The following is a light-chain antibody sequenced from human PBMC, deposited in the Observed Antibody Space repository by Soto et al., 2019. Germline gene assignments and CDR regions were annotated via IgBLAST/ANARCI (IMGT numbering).Light chain of an antibody. J-gene: IGKJ4*01. CDR3: QQYDNLPPLT. CDR2: DAS. V-gene: IGKV1-33*01. CDR1: QDISNY. Sequence: DIQMTQSPSSLSASVGDRVTITCQASQDISNYLNWYQQKPGKAPKLLIYDASNLETGVPSRFSGSGSGTDFTFTISSLQPEDIATYYCQQYDNLPPLTFGGXXXXXX.